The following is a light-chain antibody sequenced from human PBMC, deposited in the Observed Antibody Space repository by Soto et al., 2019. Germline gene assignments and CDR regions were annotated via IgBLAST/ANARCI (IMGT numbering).Light chain of an antibody. CDR2: DVS. V-gene: IGLV2-14*01. Sequence: QSVLTQPASVSGSPGQSITISCTGTSSDIGGYNFVSWYQQPPGKAPKLMIHDVSDRPSGVSNRFSGSKSGNTASLTISGLQAEDEADYYCSSYTSSSTLVFGGGTKLTVL. CDR3: SSYTSSSTLV. CDR1: SSDIGGYNF. J-gene: IGLJ2*01.